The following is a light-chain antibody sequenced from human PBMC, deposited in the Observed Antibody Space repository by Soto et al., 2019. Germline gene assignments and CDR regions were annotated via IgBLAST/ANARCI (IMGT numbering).Light chain of an antibody. CDR1: SSDVGGYNY. CDR3: SSYTGRSTFVV. V-gene: IGLV2-14*03. J-gene: IGLJ2*01. Sequence: QSALTQPASVSGSPGQSITISCTGTSSDVGGYNYVSWYQQHPGKAPKLMIYDVSNRPSGVSNRFSGSKSGNTASLTISGLQAEDEADYHCSSYTGRSTFVVFGGGTKVTVL. CDR2: DVS.